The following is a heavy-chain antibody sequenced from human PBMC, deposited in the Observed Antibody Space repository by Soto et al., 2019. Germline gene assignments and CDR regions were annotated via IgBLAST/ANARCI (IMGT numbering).Heavy chain of an antibody. Sequence: EVQLLESGGGLVQPGGSLTLSCAACGFSFSSYGMTWFRQAPGKGLEWVSFSSATGSGRYYADSVKGRFTISRDNSKNTLYLQMSSLRADDTAVYYCAKDRRAGGNYGFYSDFWGQGALVIVSS. D-gene: IGHD1-7*01. CDR1: GFSFSSYG. CDR3: AKDRRAGGNYGFYSDF. V-gene: IGHV3-23*01. J-gene: IGHJ4*02. CDR2: SSATGSGR.